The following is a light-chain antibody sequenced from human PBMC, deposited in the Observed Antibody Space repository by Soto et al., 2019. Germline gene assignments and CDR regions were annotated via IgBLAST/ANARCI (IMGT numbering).Light chain of an antibody. Sequence: QSALPQPASVSGSPGPSITISCTGTSSDACGSNYVTWYQQHTSKSHKNIIYEVTNRHSEVCNRFSGSKSGNTASLNISGLQAEDDADYYCSAFTSRFTFNYIFGTGSKVTVL. CDR2: EVT. CDR3: SAFTSRFTFNYI. J-gene: IGLJ1*01. CDR1: SSDACGSNY. V-gene: IGLV2-14*01.